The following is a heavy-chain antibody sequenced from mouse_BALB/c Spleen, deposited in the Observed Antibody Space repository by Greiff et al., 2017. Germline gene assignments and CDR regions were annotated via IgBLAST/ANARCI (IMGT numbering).Heavy chain of an antibody. CDR1: GFTFSSYA. CDR3: ARSCGNYDAMDY. V-gene: IGHV5-6-5*01. CDR2: ISSGGST. Sequence: EVKLMESGGGLVKPGGSLKLSCAASGFTFSSYAMSWVRQTPEKRLEWVASISSGGSTYYPDSVKGRFTISRDNARNILYLQMSSLRSEDTAMYYCARSCGNYDAMDYWGQGTSVTVSS. D-gene: IGHD2-1*01. J-gene: IGHJ4*01.